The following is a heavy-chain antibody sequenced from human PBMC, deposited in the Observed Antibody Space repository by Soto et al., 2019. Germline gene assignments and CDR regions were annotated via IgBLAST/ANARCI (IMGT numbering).Heavy chain of an antibody. V-gene: IGHV3-23*01. CDR1: GFTFGSDA. CDR2: ITGSDDST. Sequence: EVQLLESGGGLVQPGGSLRLSCAASGFTFGSDAMSWVRQAPGKGLEWVSVITGSDDSTYYADSVKCRFTISRDISKNNVYLQMNSLRAEYTAVYYCAKLVRYWGQGTLVTVSS. CDR3: AKLVRY. J-gene: IGHJ4*02.